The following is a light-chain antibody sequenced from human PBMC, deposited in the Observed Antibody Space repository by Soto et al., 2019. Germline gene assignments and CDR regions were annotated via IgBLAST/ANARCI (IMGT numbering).Light chain of an antibody. CDR2: GAS. CDR1: QSVSSNY. J-gene: IGKJ1*01. Sequence: EIVLAQSPGTLSLSPGERATLSCRASQSVSSNYLAWYQQQKPGQAPRLLIYGASSRATGVPDRFSGSGSGTDFTLAISRLEPEDFVVYYCQQYGSSSWTFGQGTKVDIK. V-gene: IGKV3-20*01. CDR3: QQYGSSSWT.